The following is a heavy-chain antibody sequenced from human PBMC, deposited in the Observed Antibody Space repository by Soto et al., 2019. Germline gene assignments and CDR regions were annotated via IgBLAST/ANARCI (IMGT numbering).Heavy chain of an antibody. J-gene: IGHJ4*02. CDR3: ATDSSDAGNCKY. CDR1: GYTLTELS. D-gene: IGHD6-13*01. CDR2: FDPEDGET. Sequence: ASVKVSCKVSGYTLTELSMHWVRQAPGKRLEWMGGFDPEDGETIYAQKFQGRVTMTEDTSTDTAYMELSSLRSEDTAVYYCATDSSDAGNCKYWGKGTLVTV. V-gene: IGHV1-24*01.